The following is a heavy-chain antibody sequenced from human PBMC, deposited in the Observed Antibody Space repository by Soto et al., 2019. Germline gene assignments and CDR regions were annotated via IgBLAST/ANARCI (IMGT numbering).Heavy chain of an antibody. Sequence: EVQLLESGGGLVQPGGSLRLSCAASGFTFSGSAMHWVRQASGKGLEWVGRIRSKANSYATAYAASVKGRFTISRDDSKNTAYLQMNSLKTEDTAVYYCTSLAPYCSSTSCSRDFDYWGQGTLVTVSS. CDR2: IRSKANSYAT. D-gene: IGHD2-2*01. CDR3: TSLAPYCSSTSCSRDFDY. J-gene: IGHJ4*02. CDR1: GFTFSGSA. V-gene: IGHV3-73*01.